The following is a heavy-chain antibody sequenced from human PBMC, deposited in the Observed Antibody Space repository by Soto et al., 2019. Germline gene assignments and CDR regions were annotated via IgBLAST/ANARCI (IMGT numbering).Heavy chain of an antibody. V-gene: IGHV3-23*01. CDR1: GFTFSSYA. Sequence: GGSLRLSCAGSGFTFSSYAMTWVRQAPGKGLGWVSVISGSGGSSYYADSVKGRFTISRDNSKSTLYLQMNSLRAEDTAVYYCAKDDSGGWPSPVFDYWGQGTLVTVSS. CDR2: ISGSGGSS. D-gene: IGHD6-19*01. CDR3: AKDDSGGWPSPVFDY. J-gene: IGHJ4*02.